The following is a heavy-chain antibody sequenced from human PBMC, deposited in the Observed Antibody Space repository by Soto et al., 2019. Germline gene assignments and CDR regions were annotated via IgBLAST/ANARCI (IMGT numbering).Heavy chain of an antibody. V-gene: IGHV3-9*01. D-gene: IGHD3-9*01. CDR2: ISWNSGSI. J-gene: IGHJ2*01. CDR1: GFTFDDYA. CDR3: TRGSGKTGWYFDL. Sequence: PGGSLRLSCAASGFTFDDYAMHWVRQAPGKGLEWVSGISWNSGSIGYADSVKGRFTISRDNAKNSLYLQMNSLRAEDTAVYYCTRGSGKTGWYFDLWGRGTLVTVSS.